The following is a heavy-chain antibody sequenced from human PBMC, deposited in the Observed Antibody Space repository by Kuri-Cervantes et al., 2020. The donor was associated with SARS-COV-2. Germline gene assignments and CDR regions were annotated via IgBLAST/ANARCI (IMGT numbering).Heavy chain of an antibody. CDR3: ARGKDYTSHDY. CDR1: GFTFSSYA. J-gene: IGHJ4*02. Sequence: GESLKISCAASGFTFSSYAMHWVRQAPGKGLEWVAVISYDGSNKYYADSVKGRFTISRDNSKNTLYLQMNSLRAEDTAVYYCARGKDYTSHDYWGQGTLVTVSS. V-gene: IGHV3-30*01. CDR2: ISYDGSNK. D-gene: IGHD4-11*01.